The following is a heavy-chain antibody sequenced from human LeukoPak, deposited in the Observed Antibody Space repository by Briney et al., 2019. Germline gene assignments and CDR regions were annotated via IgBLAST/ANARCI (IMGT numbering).Heavy chain of an antibody. D-gene: IGHD2-2*01. CDR3: ARKSLFGYQLLLYCDAFDI. Sequence: ASVKVSCKASGYTFTSYAMHWVRQAPGQRLEWMGWINAGNGNTKYSQKFQGRVTITRDTSASTAYMELSSLRSEDTAVYYCARKSLFGYQLLLYCDAFDIWGQGTMVTVSS. V-gene: IGHV1-3*01. CDR2: INAGNGNT. J-gene: IGHJ3*02. CDR1: GYTFTSYA.